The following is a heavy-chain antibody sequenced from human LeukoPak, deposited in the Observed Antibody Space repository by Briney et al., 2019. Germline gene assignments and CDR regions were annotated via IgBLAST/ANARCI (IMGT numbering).Heavy chain of an antibody. D-gene: IGHD3-22*01. V-gene: IGHV3-21*01. CDR3: ARDRSDSSGYYYYYYYYGMDV. CDR1: GFTFSSYS. CDR2: ISSSSSYI. Sequence: PGGSLRLSCAASGFTFSSYSMNWVRQAPGKGLEWVSSISSSSSYIYYADSVKGRFTISRDNAKNSLYLQMNSLRAEDTAVYYCARDRSDSSGYYYYYYYYGMDVWGQGTTVTVSS. J-gene: IGHJ6*02.